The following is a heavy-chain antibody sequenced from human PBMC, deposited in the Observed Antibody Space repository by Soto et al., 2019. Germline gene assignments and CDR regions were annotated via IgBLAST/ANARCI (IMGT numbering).Heavy chain of an antibody. Sequence: GGSLRLSCTTSGFTFGDYAMSWSRQAPAKGLEWVGVIRSKAYGGTTDYAASVKGRFTISRDDSKSIAYLQMNSLKSEDTGVYYCTKYTYTSRYAYYGMDVWGHGTTVTVSS. J-gene: IGHJ6*02. D-gene: IGHD6-13*01. V-gene: IGHV3-49*03. CDR2: IRSKAYGGTT. CDR1: GFTFGDYA. CDR3: TKYTYTSRYAYYGMDV.